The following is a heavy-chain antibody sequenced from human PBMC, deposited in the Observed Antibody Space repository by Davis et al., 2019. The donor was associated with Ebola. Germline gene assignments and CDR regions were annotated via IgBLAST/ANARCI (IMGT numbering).Heavy chain of an antibody. V-gene: IGHV4-59*08. CDR3: VKDDVTAGRFNY. Sequence: MPSETLSLTCTVSGGSITSHYWSWIRQFPGKGLEWIGYVHYSGITSTNPSLKSRVAMSVDTSKNQFSLKLTSVTAADTAMYYCVKDDVTAGRFNYWGQGSLVTVSS. J-gene: IGHJ4*02. CDR1: GGSITSHY. D-gene: IGHD1-20*01. CDR2: VHYSGIT.